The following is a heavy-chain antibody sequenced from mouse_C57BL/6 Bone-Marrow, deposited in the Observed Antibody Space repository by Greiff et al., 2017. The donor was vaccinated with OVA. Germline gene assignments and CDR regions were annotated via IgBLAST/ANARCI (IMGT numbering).Heavy chain of an antibody. V-gene: IGHV2-6-1*01. CDR2: IWSDGST. Sequence: VKVVESGPGLVAPSQSLSITCTVSGFSLTSYGVHWVRQPPGKGLEWLVVIWSDGSTTYNSALKSRLSISKDNSTSQVFLKMNSLQTDDTAMYYCARQLRLRIYYAMDYWGQGTSVTVSS. CDR1: GFSLTSYG. J-gene: IGHJ4*01. D-gene: IGHD3-2*02. CDR3: ARQLRLRIYYAMDY.